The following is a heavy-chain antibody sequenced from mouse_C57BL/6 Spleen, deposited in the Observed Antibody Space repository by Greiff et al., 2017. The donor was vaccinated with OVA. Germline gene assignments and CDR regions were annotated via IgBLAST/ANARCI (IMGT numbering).Heavy chain of an antibody. J-gene: IGHJ3*01. CDR2: IRNKANNHAT. D-gene: IGHD2-1*01. V-gene: IGHV6-6*01. CDR1: GFTFSDAW. Sequence: EVKLVESGGGLVQPGGSMKLSCAASGFTFSDAWMDWVRQSPEKGLEWVAEIRNKANNHATYYAESVKGRFTISRDDSKSSVYLQMNSLRAEDTGNYCGTRPGGNYVRAWFAYWGKGTLVTVSA. CDR3: TRPGGNYVRAWFAY.